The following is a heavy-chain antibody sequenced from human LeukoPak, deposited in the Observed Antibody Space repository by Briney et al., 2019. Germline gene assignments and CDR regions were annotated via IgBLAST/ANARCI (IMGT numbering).Heavy chain of an antibody. Sequence: GGSLRLSCAASGFTFSDYYMSWIRQAPGKGLEWVSYISSSGSTIYYADSVKGRFTISRDNSKNTLYLQMNSLRAEDTAVYYCARDWFSGSQRLEHWGQGTLVTVSS. J-gene: IGHJ4*02. CDR1: GFTFSDYY. CDR2: ISSSGSTI. CDR3: ARDWFSGSQRLEH. V-gene: IGHV3-11*04. D-gene: IGHD1-26*01.